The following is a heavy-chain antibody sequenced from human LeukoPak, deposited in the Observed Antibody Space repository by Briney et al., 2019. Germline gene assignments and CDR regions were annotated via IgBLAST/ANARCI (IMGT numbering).Heavy chain of an antibody. CDR3: ARERGVGATGY. CDR2: IYTSGST. CDR1: GGSLSSGSYY. D-gene: IGHD1-26*01. Sequence: SETLSLTCTVSGGSLSSGSYYWSWIRQPAGKGLEWIGRIYTSGSTNYNTSLKSRVTISVDTSKNQFSLKLSSVTAADTAVYYCARERGVGATGYWGQGTLVTVSS. V-gene: IGHV4-61*02. J-gene: IGHJ4*02.